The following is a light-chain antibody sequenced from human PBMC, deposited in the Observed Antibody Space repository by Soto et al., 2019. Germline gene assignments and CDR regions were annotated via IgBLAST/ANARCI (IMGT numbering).Light chain of an antibody. CDR3: ATWDDTLNGFYV. V-gene: IGLV1-47*01. Sequence: QSVLAQPPSASGTPGQGVTISCSGSTSNIGSNYVYWYQQLPGTAPKLLIYRNNQRPSGVPDRFSGSKSGTSASLAISGPRSDDEADYFCATWDDTLNGFYVFGTGTKVTLL. CDR2: RNN. CDR1: TSNIGSNY. J-gene: IGLJ1*01.